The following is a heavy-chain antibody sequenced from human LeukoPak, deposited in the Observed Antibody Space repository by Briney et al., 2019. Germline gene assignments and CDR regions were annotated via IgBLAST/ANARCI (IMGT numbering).Heavy chain of an antibody. V-gene: IGHV3-23*01. CDR2: ISRGDGST. CDR1: GFTFSSYA. J-gene: IGHJ4*02. Sequence: GGSLRLSCAASGFTFSSYAMSWVRQAPGKGLEWVSVISRGDGSTYYADSVRGRFTISRDDSGNTLFLQMNSLRAEDTAVYYCARQVSCDTTTCYAGMPPDYWGQGTLVTVSS. CDR3: ARQVSCDTTTCYAGMPPDY. D-gene: IGHD2-2*01.